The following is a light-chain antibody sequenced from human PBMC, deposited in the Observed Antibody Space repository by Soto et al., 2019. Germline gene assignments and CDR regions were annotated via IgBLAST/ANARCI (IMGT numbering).Light chain of an antibody. Sequence: QSVLTQPPSASGTPGQRVTISCCGSSSNIGSNVVNWFQQLPGTAPKLRIYSNNQRPSGVPDRFSGSKSGTSASLAISGLQSEDEADYYCATWDDSLNGYVFGTGTKVTVL. CDR3: ATWDDSLNGYV. CDR1: SSNIGSNV. CDR2: SNN. V-gene: IGLV1-44*01. J-gene: IGLJ1*01.